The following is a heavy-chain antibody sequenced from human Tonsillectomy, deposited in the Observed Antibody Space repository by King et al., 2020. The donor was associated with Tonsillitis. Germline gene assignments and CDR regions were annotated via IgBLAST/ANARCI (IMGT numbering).Heavy chain of an antibody. J-gene: IGHJ6*02. V-gene: IGHV3-9*01. CDR2: ISWNSGSI. CDR1: GFTFDDYA. D-gene: IGHD2-15*01. CDR3: AKDMGGGGSSNTLSLYEYYGMDV. Sequence: QLVQSGGGLVQPGRSLRLSCAASGFTFDDYAMHWVRQAPGKGLEWVSGISWNSGSIGYADSVKGRFTISRDNAKNSLYLQMNSLRAEDTALYYCAKDMGGGGSSNTLSLYEYYGMDVWGQGTTVTVSS.